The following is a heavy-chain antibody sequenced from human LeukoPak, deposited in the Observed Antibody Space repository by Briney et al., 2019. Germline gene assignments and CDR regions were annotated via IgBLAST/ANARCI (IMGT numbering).Heavy chain of an antibody. CDR2: INHSGSN. D-gene: IGHD3-10*01. J-gene: IGHJ5*02. CDR3: ARRLPRLLWFGTTWFDP. V-gene: IGHV4-34*01. CDR1: GGSFSGLY. Sequence: SETLSLTCDVYGGSFSGLYRSWVRQPPGKGLEWMGEINHSGSNNYNPSPKSRVTISVDTSKKQLALKLGSVPAADTAVYYCARRLPRLLWFGTTWFDPWGQGTLVTVSS.